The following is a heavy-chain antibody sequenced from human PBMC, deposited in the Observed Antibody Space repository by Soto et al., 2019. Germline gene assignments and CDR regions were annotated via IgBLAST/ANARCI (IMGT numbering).Heavy chain of an antibody. Sequence: QVQLVESGGGVVQPGRSLRLSCAASGFTFSSYAMHWVRQAPGKGLEWVAVISYDGSNKYYADSVKGRFTISRDNSKNTLYLQMNSLRAEDTAVYYCAKDRGYCSSTSCYYYYGMDVWGQGTTVTVSS. V-gene: IGHV3-30*04. D-gene: IGHD2-2*01. CDR1: GFTFSSYA. CDR2: ISYDGSNK. CDR3: AKDRGYCSSTSCYYYYGMDV. J-gene: IGHJ6*02.